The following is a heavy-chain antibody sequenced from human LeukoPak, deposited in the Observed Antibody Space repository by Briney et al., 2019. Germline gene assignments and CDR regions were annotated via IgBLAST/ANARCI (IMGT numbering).Heavy chain of an antibody. J-gene: IGHJ6*02. CDR2: ISAYNGNT. CDR1: GYTFTSYG. D-gene: IGHD3-10*01. CDR3: ARDTYYGSGSHYGMDV. V-gene: IGHV1-18*01. Sequence: ASVKVSCKASGYTFTSYGISWVRQAPGQGLEWMGWISAYNGNTNYAQKLQGRVTMTTDTSTSTVYMELRSLRSDDTAVYYCARDTYYGSGSHYGMDVWGQGTTVTVSS.